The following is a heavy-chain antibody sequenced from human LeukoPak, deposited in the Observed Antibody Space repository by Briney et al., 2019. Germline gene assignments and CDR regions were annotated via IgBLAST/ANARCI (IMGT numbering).Heavy chain of an antibody. V-gene: IGHV1-2*02. Sequence: ASVKVSCKASGYTFTGYYMHWVRQAPGQGLEWMGWINPNSGGTNYAQKFQGRVTMTRDTSISTAYMELSRLRSDDTAVYYCARVGGVGIQLWLRATFDYWGQGTLVTVSS. CDR3: ARVGGVGIQLWLRATFDY. D-gene: IGHD5-18*01. CDR1: GYTFTGYY. CDR2: INPNSGGT. J-gene: IGHJ4*02.